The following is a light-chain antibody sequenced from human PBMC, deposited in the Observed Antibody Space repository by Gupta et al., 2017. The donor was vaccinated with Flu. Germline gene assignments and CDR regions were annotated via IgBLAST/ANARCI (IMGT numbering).Light chain of an antibody. V-gene: IGKV4-1*01. CDR2: LAS. CDR3: LQDDYAPRT. CDR1: QTGLYSSKNKNY. Sequence: DIVMTQSHDSRPVSLGERATINCQSSQTGLYSSKNKNYISWYQQRPGQPPKLLIYLASTRESGVPDSFSGRGSGTDFTLTISGLQAEDVAVYYCLQDDYAPRTFGQGTKLEVK. J-gene: IGKJ1*01.